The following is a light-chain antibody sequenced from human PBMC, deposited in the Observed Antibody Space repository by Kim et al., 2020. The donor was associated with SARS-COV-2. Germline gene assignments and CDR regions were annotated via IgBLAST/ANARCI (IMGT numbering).Light chain of an antibody. CDR1: QSISSY. V-gene: IGKV1-39*01. CDR2: GAS. CDR3: QQNYNNPPT. Sequence: DIQMTQSPSSLSASVGDRVTITCRASQSISSYLNWYQQKPGKAPRLLIYGASGLQSGVPSRFSGSGSETDFTLTISSLQPEDFATYYCQQNYNNPPTFGQGTKVDIK. J-gene: IGKJ1*01.